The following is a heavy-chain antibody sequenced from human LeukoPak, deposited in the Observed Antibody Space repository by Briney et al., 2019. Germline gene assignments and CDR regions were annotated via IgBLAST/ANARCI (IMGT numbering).Heavy chain of an antibody. J-gene: IGHJ5*02. CDR1: GFTFSSYA. V-gene: IGHV3-30-3*01. Sequence: PGGSLRLSCAASGFTFSSYAMHWVRQAPGKGLEWVAVISYDGSNKYYADSVKGRFTISRDNSKNTLYLQMNSLRAEDTAVYYCARERVVEDVVVPAEFWFDPWGQGTLVTVSS. CDR2: ISYDGSNK. CDR3: ARERVVEDVVVPAEFWFDP. D-gene: IGHD2-2*01.